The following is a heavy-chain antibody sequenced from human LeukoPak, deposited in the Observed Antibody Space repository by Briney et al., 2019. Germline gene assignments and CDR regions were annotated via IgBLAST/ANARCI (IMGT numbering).Heavy chain of an antibody. CDR3: ARELAYYDSSGYYGDWFDP. CDR1: GGSISSYY. Sequence: PSETLSLTCTVSGGSISSYYWSWIRQPPGRGLKWIGYIYYSGSTNYNPSLKSRVTISVDTSKNQFSLKLSSVTAADTAVYYCARELAYYDSSGYYGDWFDPWGQGTLVTVSS. D-gene: IGHD3-22*01. V-gene: IGHV4-59*01. J-gene: IGHJ5*02. CDR2: IYYSGST.